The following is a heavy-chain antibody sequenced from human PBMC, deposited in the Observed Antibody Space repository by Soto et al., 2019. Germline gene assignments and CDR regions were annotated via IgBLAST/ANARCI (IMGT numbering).Heavy chain of an antibody. CDR2: VSSGGDST. CDR1: GLTFSSFA. Sequence: EVQLLESGGGLVQPGGSLRLSCAASGLTFSSFAMSWVRQAPGKGLEWVSAVSSGGDSTYYADSVKGRFTISRDNSKNTLYLQVNNLRAEDTAVYHCATRGVGSHYYYLDVWGKGTTVTVSS. CDR3: ATRGVGSHYYYLDV. J-gene: IGHJ6*03. V-gene: IGHV3-23*01. D-gene: IGHD1-26*01.